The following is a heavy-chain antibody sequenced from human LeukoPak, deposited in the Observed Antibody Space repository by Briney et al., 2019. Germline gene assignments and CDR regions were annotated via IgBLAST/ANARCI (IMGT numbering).Heavy chain of an antibody. CDR2: IKQDGSEK. CDR1: GFTFSSYW. J-gene: IGHJ3*02. CDR3: ARWGYYDYVWGSPDDAFDI. Sequence: GGSLRLSCAASGFTFSSYWMSWVRQAPGKGLEWVANIKQDGSEKYYVDSVKGRFTISRDNAKNSLYLQMNSLRAEDTAVYYCARWGYYDYVWGSPDDAFDIWGQGTMVTVSS. D-gene: IGHD3-16*01. V-gene: IGHV3-7*01.